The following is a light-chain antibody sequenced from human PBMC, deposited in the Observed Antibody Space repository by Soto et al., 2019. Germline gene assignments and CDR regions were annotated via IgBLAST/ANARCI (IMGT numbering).Light chain of an antibody. CDR2: DDN. CDR1: SSNIGGNS. CDR3: GSWDSSLSAYV. J-gene: IGLJ1*01. V-gene: IGLV1-51*01. Sequence: QSVLTQPPSVSAAPGQKVTISYSGSSSNIGGNSVSWCQQLPGTAPTLLIYDDNKRPSGIPDRFSGSKSGTSATLGITGFQTGDEADYYCGSWDSSLSAYVFGTGTKVTVL.